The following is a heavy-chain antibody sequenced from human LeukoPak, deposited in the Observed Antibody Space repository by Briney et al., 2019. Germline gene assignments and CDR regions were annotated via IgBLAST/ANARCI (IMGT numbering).Heavy chain of an antibody. Sequence: GESLKISCKGSGYSFTSYWISWVRQMPGKGLEWMGRIDPSDSYTNYSTSFQGHVTISADKSISTAYLQWSSLKASDTAMYYCARLVEGIAAAGKEMPDYWGQGTLVTVSS. CDR1: GYSFTSYW. J-gene: IGHJ4*02. D-gene: IGHD6-13*01. CDR2: IDPSDSYT. V-gene: IGHV5-10-1*01. CDR3: ARLVEGIAAAGKEMPDY.